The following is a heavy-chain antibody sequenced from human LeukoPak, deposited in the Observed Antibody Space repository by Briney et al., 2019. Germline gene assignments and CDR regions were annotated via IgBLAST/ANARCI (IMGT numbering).Heavy chain of an antibody. D-gene: IGHD5-12*01. CDR3: SRAPGYSGCGLPFDF. Sequence: ASVKVSCKTSGYTFTGYYMHWVRQAPGQGFEWMGWIDPNSGGTNYAQKFQGRVTMTRDTSISTAYMELSRLTSDDTGVYYCSRAPGYSGCGLPFDFWGQGTQVTVSS. V-gene: IGHV1-2*02. CDR1: GYTFTGYY. CDR2: IDPNSGGT. J-gene: IGHJ4*02.